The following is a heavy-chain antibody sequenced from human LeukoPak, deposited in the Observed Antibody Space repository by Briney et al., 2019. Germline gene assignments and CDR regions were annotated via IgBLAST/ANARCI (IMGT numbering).Heavy chain of an antibody. CDR2: XXGSGGST. CDR1: GXTFSSXA. Sequence: XGSXXLSXXASGXTFSSXAMSWXXXXPGXXXXXXSAXXGSGGSTYYADSVKGRFTISKDNSKNTLYLQMNSLRAEDTAVYYCAKRSSPCSSTSCYYFDYWGQGTLVTVSS. J-gene: IGHJ4*02. V-gene: IGHV3-23*01. D-gene: IGHD2-2*01. CDR3: AKRSSPCSSTSCYYFDY.